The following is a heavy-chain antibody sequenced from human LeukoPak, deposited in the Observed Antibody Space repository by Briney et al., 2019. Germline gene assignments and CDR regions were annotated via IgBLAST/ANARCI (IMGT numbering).Heavy chain of an antibody. J-gene: IGHJ4*02. CDR1: GGSISSSSYY. CDR2: IYYTGST. Sequence: KPSETLSLTCTVSGGSISSSSYYWGWIRQPPGKGLEWIGTIYYTGSTDYNPSLKSRVTISIDTSKSQFSLKLSSVTAAETAVYYCARQSYYSNYDWGQGTLVTVSS. CDR3: ARQSYYSNYD. V-gene: IGHV4-39*01. D-gene: IGHD4-11*01.